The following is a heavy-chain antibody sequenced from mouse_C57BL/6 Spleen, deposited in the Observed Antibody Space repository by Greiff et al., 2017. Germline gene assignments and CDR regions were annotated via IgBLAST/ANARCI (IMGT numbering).Heavy chain of an antibody. J-gene: IGHJ3*01. Sequence: VQLQQPGAELVRPGSSVKLSCKASGYTFTSYWMHWVKQRPIQGLEWIGNIDPSDSETHYNQKFKDKATLTVDKSSSTAYMQLSSLTSEDSAVYYCARLDYYGNDKAYWGQGTLVTVSA. CDR1: GYTFTSYW. V-gene: IGHV1-52*01. CDR3: ARLDYYGNDKAY. D-gene: IGHD2-2*01. CDR2: IDPSDSET.